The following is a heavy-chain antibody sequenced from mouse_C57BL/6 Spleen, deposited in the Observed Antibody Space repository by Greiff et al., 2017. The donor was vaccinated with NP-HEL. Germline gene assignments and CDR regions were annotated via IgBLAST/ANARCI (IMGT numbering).Heavy chain of an antibody. CDR3: ARPYYSKHEGYFDV. CDR2: IDPSDSET. D-gene: IGHD2-5*01. V-gene: IGHV1-52*01. Sequence: QVQLQQPGAELVRPGSSVKLSCKASGYTFTSYWMHWVKQRPIQGLEWIGNIDPSDSETHYNQKFKDKATLTVDKSSSTAYMQLSSLTSEDSAVYYCARPYYSKHEGYFDVWGTGTTVTVSS. CDR1: GYTFTSYW. J-gene: IGHJ1*03.